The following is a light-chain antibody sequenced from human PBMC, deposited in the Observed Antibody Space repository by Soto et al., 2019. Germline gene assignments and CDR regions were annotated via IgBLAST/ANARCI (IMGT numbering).Light chain of an antibody. J-gene: IGKJ2*01. V-gene: IGKV3-20*01. Sequence: EIVLTQSPGTLSLSPGERATLSCRASQSVGSSNLAWYQQTPGQAPRLLIYGASSRATGIPDRFSGSGSGTDFTLTISRLEPEYFAVYYCQQYGSSPNTFGQGTKLEIK. CDR2: GAS. CDR3: QQYGSSPNT. CDR1: QSVGSSN.